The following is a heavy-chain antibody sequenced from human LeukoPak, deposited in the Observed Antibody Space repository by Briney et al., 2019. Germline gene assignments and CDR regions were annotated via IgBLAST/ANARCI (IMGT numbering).Heavy chain of an antibody. CDR3: ARGRQCDY. CDR2: IYYTGST. D-gene: IGHD5-24*01. V-gene: IGHV4-39*02. Sequence: ASETLSLTCTVSGASISSRSYYWGWIRQPPGKGLEWIGSIYYTGSTYCNPSLKSRVTISVDTSKNQFSLKVSSVTAADTAVYYCARGRQCDYWGQGTLVTVSS. CDR1: GASISSRSYY. J-gene: IGHJ4*02.